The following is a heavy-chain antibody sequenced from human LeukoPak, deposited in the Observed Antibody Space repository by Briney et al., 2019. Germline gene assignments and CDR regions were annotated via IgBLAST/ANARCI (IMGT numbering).Heavy chain of an antibody. V-gene: IGHV4-61*01. CDR3: ARVRGFGELPDFDY. J-gene: IGHJ4*02. Sequence: SETLSLTCTVSGGSISSSSYYWSWIRQPPGKGLEWIGYIYYSGSTNYNPSLKSRVTISVDTSKNQFSLKLSSVTAADTAVYYCARVRGFGELPDFDYWGQGTLVTVSS. D-gene: IGHD3-10*01. CDR1: GGSISSSSYY. CDR2: IYYSGST.